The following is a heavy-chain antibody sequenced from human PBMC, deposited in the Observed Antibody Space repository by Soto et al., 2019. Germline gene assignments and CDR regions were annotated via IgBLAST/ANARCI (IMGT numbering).Heavy chain of an antibody. J-gene: IGHJ4*02. CDR1: GFTFSGSA. D-gene: IGHD2-2*01. V-gene: IGHV3-73*01. CDR2: IRSKANSYAT. Sequence: GGSLRLSCAASGFTFSGSAMHWVRQASGKGLEWVGRIRSKANSYATAYAASVKGRFTISRDDSKNTAYLQMNSLKTEDTAVYYCTRWEDIVVVPAVTAPFDYWGQGTLVTVSS. CDR3: TRWEDIVVVPAVTAPFDY.